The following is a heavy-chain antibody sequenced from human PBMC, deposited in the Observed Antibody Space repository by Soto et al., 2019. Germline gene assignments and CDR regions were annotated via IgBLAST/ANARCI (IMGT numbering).Heavy chain of an antibody. CDR2: INAGNGNT. CDR1: GYTFTSYA. Sequence: ASVKLSCKASGYTFTSYAMDWVRQAPGQRLEWMGWINAGNGNTKYSQKFQGRVTITRDTSASTAYMELSSLRSEDTAVYYCARTFMITFGGVPGYWGQGTLVTVSS. CDR3: ARTFMITFGGVPGY. J-gene: IGHJ4*02. D-gene: IGHD3-16*01. V-gene: IGHV1-3*01.